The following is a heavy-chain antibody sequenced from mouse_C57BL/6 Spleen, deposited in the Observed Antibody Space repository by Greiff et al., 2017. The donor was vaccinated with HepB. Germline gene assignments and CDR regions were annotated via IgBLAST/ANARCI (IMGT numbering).Heavy chain of an antibody. J-gene: IGHJ3*01. CDR2: ISDGGSYT. CDR1: GFTFSSYA. V-gene: IGHV5-4*03. CDR3: ARPDGYYERLFAY. Sequence: EVMLVESGGGLVKPGGSLKLSCAASGFTFSSYAMSWVRQTPEKRLEWVATISDGGSYTYYPDNVKGRFTISRDNAKNNLYLQMSHLKSEDTAMYYCARPDGYYERLFAYWGQGTLVTVSA. D-gene: IGHD2-3*01.